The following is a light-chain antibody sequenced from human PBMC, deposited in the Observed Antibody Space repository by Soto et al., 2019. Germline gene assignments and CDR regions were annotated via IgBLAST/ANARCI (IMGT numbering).Light chain of an antibody. CDR2: EVS. Sequence: QSALTQPRSVSGSPGQSVTISCTGTSSDVGGYNYVSWYQQHPGKAPKPLISEVSNRPSGVSHRFSGSKSGNTASLTISGLQAEDEADYYCSSYRTGGPFVFGTGTKVTVL. J-gene: IGLJ1*01. V-gene: IGLV2-14*01. CDR1: SSDVGGYNY. CDR3: SSYRTGGPFV.